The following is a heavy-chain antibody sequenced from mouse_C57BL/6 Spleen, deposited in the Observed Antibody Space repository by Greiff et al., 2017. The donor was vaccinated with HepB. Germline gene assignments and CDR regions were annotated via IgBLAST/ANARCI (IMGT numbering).Heavy chain of an antibody. D-gene: IGHD2-5*01. Sequence: QVQLQQSGPELVKPGASVKISCKASGYAFSSSWMNWVKQRPGKGLEWIGRIYPGDGDTNYNGKFKGKATLTADKSSSTAYMQLSSLTSEDSAVYFCARGPYCSNYAFAYWGQGTLVTVSA. V-gene: IGHV1-82*01. CDR2: IYPGDGDT. J-gene: IGHJ3*01. CDR1: GYAFSSSW. CDR3: ARGPYCSNYAFAY.